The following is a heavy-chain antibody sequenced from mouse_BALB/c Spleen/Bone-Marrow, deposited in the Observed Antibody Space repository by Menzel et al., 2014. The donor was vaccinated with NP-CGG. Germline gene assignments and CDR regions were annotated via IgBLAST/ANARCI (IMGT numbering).Heavy chain of an antibody. CDR1: GFTFSDYY. V-gene: IGHV5-4*02. J-gene: IGHJ3*01. Sequence: EVKLVESGGGLVKPGGSLKLSCAASGFTFSDYYMYWVRQTPEKRLEWVATISDGGSYTYYPDSVKGRFTISRENAKNNLYLQMSSLKSEDTAMYYCARGGGNYEGAWFAYWGQGTLVTVSA. CDR2: ISDGGSYT. CDR3: ARGGGNYEGAWFAY. D-gene: IGHD2-1*01.